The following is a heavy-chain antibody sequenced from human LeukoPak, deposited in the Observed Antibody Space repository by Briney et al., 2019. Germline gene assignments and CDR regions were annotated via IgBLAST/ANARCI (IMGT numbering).Heavy chain of an antibody. CDR3: AKVILKGLWFLVLPPASSVMDV. Sequence: GGSLRLPYAVWLFTFHLCDLHWVSQAPGKGLEWVSLISWDGGSTYYADSVKGRFTISGDNSENSLYLQMNSLRTEDTAVYYCAKVILKGLWFLVLPPASSVMDVGGQGTTVTVSS. D-gene: IGHD5-18*01. J-gene: IGHJ6*02. CDR2: ISWDGGST. V-gene: IGHV3-43*02. CDR1: LFTFHLCD.